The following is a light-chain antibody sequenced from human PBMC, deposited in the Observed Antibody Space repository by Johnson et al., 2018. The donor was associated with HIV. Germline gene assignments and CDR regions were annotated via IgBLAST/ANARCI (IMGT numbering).Light chain of an antibody. V-gene: IGLV1-51*02. CDR2: ENN. J-gene: IGLJ1*01. Sequence: QSVLTQPPSVSAAPGQKVTISCSGNSCDIGNNYVSCHQQLPGTAPKLLIYENNKRPSGIPDRFSASKSGTSATLGITGLQTGDEADYYCGTWDSSLNAYVFGTGTKVTVL. CDR1: SCDIGNNY. CDR3: GTWDSSLNAYV.